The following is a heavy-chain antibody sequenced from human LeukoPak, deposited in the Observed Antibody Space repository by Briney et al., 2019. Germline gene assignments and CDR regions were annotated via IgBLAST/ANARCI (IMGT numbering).Heavy chain of an antibody. Sequence: SETLSLTCTVSGGSISSGGYYWSWIRQPPGKGLEWIGYIYHSGSTYYNPSLKSRVTISVDRSKNQFSLKLSSVTAADTAVYYCAAYDFWSGYYLDYWGQGTLVTVSS. D-gene: IGHD3-3*01. CDR2: IYHSGST. CDR3: AAYDFWSGYYLDY. V-gene: IGHV4-30-2*01. J-gene: IGHJ4*02. CDR1: GGSISSGGYY.